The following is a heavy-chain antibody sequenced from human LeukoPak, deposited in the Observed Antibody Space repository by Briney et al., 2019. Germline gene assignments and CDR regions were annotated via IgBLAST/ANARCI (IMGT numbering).Heavy chain of an antibody. J-gene: IGHJ4*02. Sequence: PGGSLRLPCAASGFTFSSYSMNWVRQAPGKGLEWVSSISSSSSYIYYADSVKGRFTISRDNAKNSLYLQMNSLRAEDTAVYYCARGGELLRPADYWGQGTLVTVSS. D-gene: IGHD1-26*01. CDR2: ISSSSSYI. CDR3: ARGGELLRPADY. CDR1: GFTFSSYS. V-gene: IGHV3-21*01.